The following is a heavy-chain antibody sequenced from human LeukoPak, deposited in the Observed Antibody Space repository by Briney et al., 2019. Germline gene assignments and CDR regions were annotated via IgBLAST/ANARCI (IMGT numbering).Heavy chain of an antibody. V-gene: IGHV1-18*01. CDR1: GYTFTSYG. J-gene: IGHJ5*02. Sequence: ASVKVSCKASGYTFTSYGISWVRQAPGQGLEWMGWISAYNGNTNYAQKLQGRVTMTTDTSTSTAYMELRSLRSDDTAVYYCARGRITMVRGEALDRWGQGTLVTVSS. CDR3: ARGRITMVRGEALDR. D-gene: IGHD3-10*01. CDR2: ISAYNGNT.